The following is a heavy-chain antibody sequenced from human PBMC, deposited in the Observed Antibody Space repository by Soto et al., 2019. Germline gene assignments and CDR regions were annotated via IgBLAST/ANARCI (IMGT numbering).Heavy chain of an antibody. J-gene: IGHJ4*02. CDR2: INYRGTT. D-gene: IGHD6-13*01. CDR3: ARDAPGAAPY. CDR1: GGPVINGDSY. Sequence: QVQLQESGPGLVKPSQTLSLTCTVSGGPVINGDSYLNWIRQHPEKGLEWMGYINYRGTTNYNAALKSRILISVDTSKNQFSLRLTSVTAAHTAVYYCARDAPGAAPYWGQGTLVTVSS. V-gene: IGHV4-31*03.